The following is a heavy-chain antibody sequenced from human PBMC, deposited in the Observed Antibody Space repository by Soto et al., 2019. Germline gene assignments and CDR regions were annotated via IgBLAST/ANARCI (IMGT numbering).Heavy chain of an antibody. D-gene: IGHD2-2*01. J-gene: IGHJ5*02. Sequence: QVQLQESGPGLVKPSETLSLTCTVSGGSISSYYWSWIRQPPGKGLEWIGYIYYSGGTNYNPSLKRGVTISVDTSKNQCSRKLSSVTAADTVVYYCARVVPPQLLDPWGQGTLVTVSS. CDR2: IYYSGGT. CDR3: ARVVPPQLLDP. CDR1: GGSISSYY. V-gene: IGHV4-59*01.